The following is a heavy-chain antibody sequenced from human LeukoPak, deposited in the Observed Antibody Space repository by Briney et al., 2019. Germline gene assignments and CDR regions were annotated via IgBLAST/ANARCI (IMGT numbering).Heavy chain of an antibody. Sequence: SETLSLTCTVSGGSISSYYWSWIRQPPGKGLEWIGEINHSGSTNYNPSLKSRVTISVDTSKNQFSLKLSSVTAADTAVYYCARAQRLWSQGTLVTVSS. CDR1: GGSISSYY. CDR2: INHSGST. J-gene: IGHJ4*02. D-gene: IGHD2-2*01. V-gene: IGHV4-34*01. CDR3: ARAQRL.